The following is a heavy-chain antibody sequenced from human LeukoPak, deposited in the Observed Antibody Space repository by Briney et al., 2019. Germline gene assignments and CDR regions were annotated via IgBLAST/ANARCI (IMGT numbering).Heavy chain of an antibody. CDR1: GYTFTSYA. J-gene: IGHJ4*02. CDR2: INTNTGNP. V-gene: IGHV7-4-1*02. D-gene: IGHD2-21*01. Sequence: ASVKVSCKASGYTFTSYAMNWVRQAPGQGLEWMGWINTNTGNPTYAQGFTGRFVFSLDTSVSTAYLQISSLKAEDTAVYYCARGPLWWPYPEYDYWGQGTLVTVSS. CDR3: ARGPLWWPYPEYDY.